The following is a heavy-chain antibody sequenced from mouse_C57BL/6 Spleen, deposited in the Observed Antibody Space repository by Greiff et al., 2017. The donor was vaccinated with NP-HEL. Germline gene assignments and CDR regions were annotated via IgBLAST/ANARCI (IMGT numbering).Heavy chain of an antibody. Sequence: EVKLMESGGGLVKPGGSLKLSCAASGFTFSSYAMSWVRQTPEKRLEWVATISDGGSYTYYPDNVKGRFTISRDNAKNNLYLQMSHLKSEDTAMYYCARYGGYSLDYWGQGTTLTVSS. CDR1: GFTFSSYA. D-gene: IGHD2-3*01. CDR3: ARYGGYSLDY. CDR2: ISDGGSYT. J-gene: IGHJ2*01. V-gene: IGHV5-4*03.